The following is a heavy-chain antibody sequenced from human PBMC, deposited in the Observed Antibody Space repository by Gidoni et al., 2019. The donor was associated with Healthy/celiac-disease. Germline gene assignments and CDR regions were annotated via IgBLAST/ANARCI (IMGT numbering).Heavy chain of an antibody. V-gene: IGHV4-34*01. Sequence: QVQLQQWGAGLLKPSETLSLTCAVDGGSFSGYYWSWIRQPPGKGLEWIGEINHSGSTNYNPSLKSRVTISVDTSKNQFSLKLSSVTAADTAVYYCARGRRYDFWSGYYPFGYGGQGTLVTVSS. D-gene: IGHD3-3*01. CDR2: INHSGST. CDR1: GGSFSGYY. J-gene: IGHJ4*02. CDR3: ARGRRYDFWSGYYPFGY.